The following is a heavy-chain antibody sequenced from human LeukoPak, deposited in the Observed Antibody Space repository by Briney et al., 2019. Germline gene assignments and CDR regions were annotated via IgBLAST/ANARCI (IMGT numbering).Heavy chain of an antibody. J-gene: IGHJ4*02. Sequence: HPGGSLRLSCAASGFSFSSFGMHWVRQAPGKGLDRVAFIRYDGSKKYYADSVKGRFTISRDSSKNTLYLQMNSLRAEDTAVYYCAKDLYDSPFDYWGQGTLVTVSS. D-gene: IGHD3-22*01. CDR1: GFSFSSFG. CDR3: AKDLYDSPFDY. CDR2: IRYDGSKK. V-gene: IGHV3-30*02.